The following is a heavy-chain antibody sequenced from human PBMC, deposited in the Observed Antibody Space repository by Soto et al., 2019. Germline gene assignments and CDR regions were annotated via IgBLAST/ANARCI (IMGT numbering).Heavy chain of an antibody. CDR1: GFTFSSYG. J-gene: IGHJ5*01. V-gene: IGHV3-33*06. CDR2: IWYDGSNK. CDR3: AKRARGYSLSFVDS. D-gene: IGHD5-12*01. Sequence: GGSLRLSCAASGFTFSSYGMHWVRQVPGKGLEWVAIIWYDGSNKFYADSVKGRFTISRDNSMNTLYLQMNSLRAEDTAMYYCAKRARGYSLSFVDSWGQGALVTVSS.